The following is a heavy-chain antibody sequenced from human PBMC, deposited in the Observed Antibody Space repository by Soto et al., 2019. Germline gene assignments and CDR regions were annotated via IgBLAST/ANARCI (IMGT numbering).Heavy chain of an antibody. J-gene: IGHJ6*02. CDR1: GRSFGGYY. V-gene: IGHV4-34*01. CDR2: INHSGST. CDR3: ARGFRIGIRFRNYYYGMDV. Sequence: SDTRSLTCAVYGRSFGGYYWSWIRQPPGKGLEWIGEINHSGSTNYNPSLKSRVTISVDTSKNQFSLKLSSVTAADTAVYYCARGFRIGIRFRNYYYGMDVWGQGTTVT. D-gene: IGHD2-21*01.